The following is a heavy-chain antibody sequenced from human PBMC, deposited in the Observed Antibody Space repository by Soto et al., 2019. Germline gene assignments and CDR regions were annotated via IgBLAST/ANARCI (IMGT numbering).Heavy chain of an antibody. Sequence: GGSLRLSCAASGFTFSSYAMHWVRQAPGKGLEWVAVISYDGSNKYYADSVKGRFTISRDNSKNTLYLQMNSLRAEDTAVYYCARAGLQVFYYFDYWGQGTLVTVSS. V-gene: IGHV3-30-3*01. CDR2: ISYDGSNK. CDR1: GFTFSSYA. J-gene: IGHJ4*02. D-gene: IGHD1-20*01. CDR3: ARAGLQVFYYFDY.